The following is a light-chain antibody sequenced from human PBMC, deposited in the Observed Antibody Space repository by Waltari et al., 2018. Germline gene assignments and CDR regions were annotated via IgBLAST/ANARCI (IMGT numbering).Light chain of an antibody. CDR3: STWDDGLAGGVV. CDR1: RSNIGSYT. J-gene: IGLJ2*01. V-gene: IGLV1-44*01. CDR2: NND. Sequence: QAVLTQPPSASGTPGQTVTTSCPGSRSNIGSYTVTWYQQLPGTTPKVLIYNNDQRHSGVPDRFSGSKSGTSVSLAISGLQSDDEADYYCSTWDDGLAGGVVFGGGTKLTVL.